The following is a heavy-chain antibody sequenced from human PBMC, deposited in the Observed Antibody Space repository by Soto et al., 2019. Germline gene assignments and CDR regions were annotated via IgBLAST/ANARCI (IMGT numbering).Heavy chain of an antibody. J-gene: IGHJ4*02. D-gene: IGHD3-3*01. V-gene: IGHV4-39*01. Sequence: PSETLSLTCTVSGGSISSSSYYWGWIRQPPGKGLEWIGSIYYSGSTYYNPSLKSRVTISVDTSKNQFSLKLSSVTAADTAVYYCARHKNTTIFGVVINPIDYWGQGTLVTVSS. CDR2: IYYSGST. CDR3: ARHKNTTIFGVVINPIDY. CDR1: GGSISSSSYY.